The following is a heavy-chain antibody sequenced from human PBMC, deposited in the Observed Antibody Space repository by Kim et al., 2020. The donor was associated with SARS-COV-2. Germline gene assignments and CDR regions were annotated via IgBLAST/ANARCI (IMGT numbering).Heavy chain of an antibody. CDR3: ARDPRYSGYDEPFDY. V-gene: IGHV3-21*01. J-gene: IGHJ4*02. D-gene: IGHD5-12*01. Sequence: GGSLRLSCAASGFTFSSYSMNWVRQAPGKGLEWVSSISRSNNFIYYADSVKGRFTISRDNAKNSLYLQMNSLRAEDTAVYYCARDPRYSGYDEPFDYWGQGTLVTVSS. CDR2: ISRSNNFI. CDR1: GFTFSSYS.